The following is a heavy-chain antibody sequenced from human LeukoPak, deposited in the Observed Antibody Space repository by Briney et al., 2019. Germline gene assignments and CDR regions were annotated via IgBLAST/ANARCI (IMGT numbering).Heavy chain of an antibody. V-gene: IGHV4-59*01. J-gene: IGHJ6*02. Sequence: SETLSLTCTVSGGSISSYYWSWIRQPPGKGLEWIGYIYYSGSTNYNPSLKSRVTITVDTSKNQFSLKLSSVTAADTAVYYCARAPRSVSHGMDVWGQGTTVIVSS. CDR3: ARAPRSVSHGMDV. CDR2: IYYSGST. CDR1: GGSISSYY. D-gene: IGHD2/OR15-2a*01.